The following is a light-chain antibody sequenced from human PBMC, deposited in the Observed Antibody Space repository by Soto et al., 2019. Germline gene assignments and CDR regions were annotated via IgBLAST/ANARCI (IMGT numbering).Light chain of an antibody. V-gene: IGKV3-15*01. CDR2: GAS. J-gene: IGKJ4*01. CDR3: QQYNDWPLT. CDR1: QSINNN. Sequence: EIVMTQSPATLSVSPGERATLSCRASQSINNNLAWYQQKRGQGPRLLIYGASSRATGTPARFSGSGSGTGFTLTISSLQSEDFAIYYCQQYNDWPLTFGGGTKVDI.